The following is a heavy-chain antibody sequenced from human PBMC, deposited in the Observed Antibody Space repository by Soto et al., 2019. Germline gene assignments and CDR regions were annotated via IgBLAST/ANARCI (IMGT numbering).Heavy chain of an antibody. D-gene: IGHD2-2*01. CDR2: IFSVNER. CDR1: GFSLTTGKMG. Sequence: SGPTLVNPTETLTLTCTVSGFSLTTGKMGVSWIRQPPGKALEWLAHIFSVNERSYSIALQDRLAIAEDPPGSQVVLSMTNMNPVDTATYYCPCTGVYCYQLISALHVWGQGTMVYVFS. J-gene: IGHJ4*01. CDR3: PCTGVYCYQLISALHV. V-gene: IGHV2-26*04.